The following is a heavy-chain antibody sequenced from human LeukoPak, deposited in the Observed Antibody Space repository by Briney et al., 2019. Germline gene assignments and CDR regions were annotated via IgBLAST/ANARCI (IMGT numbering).Heavy chain of an antibody. D-gene: IGHD3-3*01. Sequence: SETLSLTCTVSGASISSYYGTWIRQSPGKGLEWIGDVYYTGSTNYSPSLKSRVTMSVDMFNIQFSLKLRSVTAADTAVYYCASASYSDFGSDEYGPLQFDFWGQGTLVTVSS. CDR2: VYYTGST. V-gene: IGHV4-59*01. J-gene: IGHJ4*02. CDR1: GASISSYY. CDR3: ASASYSDFGSDEYGPLQFDF.